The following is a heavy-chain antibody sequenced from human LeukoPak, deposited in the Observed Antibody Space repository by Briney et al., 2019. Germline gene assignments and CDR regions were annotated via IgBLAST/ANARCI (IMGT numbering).Heavy chain of an antibody. CDR3: ARDDFRKQAFDI. CDR2: IIPIFGTA. Sequence: ASVKVSCKASGGTFSSYAIRWVRQAPGQGLEWMGRIIPIFGTANYAQKFQGRVTITTDESTSTAYMELSSLRSEDTAVYYCARDDFRKQAFDIWGQGTMVTVSS. CDR1: GGTFSSYA. D-gene: IGHD3-3*01. V-gene: IGHV1-69*05. J-gene: IGHJ3*02.